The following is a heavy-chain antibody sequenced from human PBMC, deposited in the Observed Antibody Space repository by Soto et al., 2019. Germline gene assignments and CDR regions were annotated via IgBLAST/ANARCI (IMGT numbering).Heavy chain of an antibody. CDR1: GGSFSGYY. J-gene: IGHJ6*02. D-gene: IGHD2-15*01. Sequence: PSETLSLTCAVYGGSFSGYYWSWIRQPPGKGLEWIGEINHSGSTNYNPSLKSRVTISVDTSKNQLSLKLSSVAAADTAGYYCARAKAASVPEHYYCYGMDVWGQGTTVTVSS. CDR3: ARAKAASVPEHYYCYGMDV. V-gene: IGHV4-34*01. CDR2: INHSGST.